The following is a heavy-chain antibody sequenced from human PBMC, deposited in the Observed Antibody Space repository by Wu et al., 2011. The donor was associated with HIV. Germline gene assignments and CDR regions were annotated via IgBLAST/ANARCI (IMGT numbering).Heavy chain of an antibody. D-gene: IGHD1-1*01. CDR2: INPNSGDT. CDR3: AREVEPGLGAFSI. CDR1: GYIFTDYY. Sequence: QEQLVQSGAEVKKPGASVKVSCKASGYIFTDYYIHWVRQAPGQGLEWMGWINPNSGDTNYAQKFQGRVTMTRDTSISTTYMELISLRSDDTAAYYCAREVEPGLGAFSIWGQGTMVTVSS. V-gene: IGHV1-2*02. J-gene: IGHJ3*02.